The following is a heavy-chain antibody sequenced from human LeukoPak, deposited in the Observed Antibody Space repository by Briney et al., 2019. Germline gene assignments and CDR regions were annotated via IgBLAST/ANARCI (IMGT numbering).Heavy chain of an antibody. J-gene: IGHJ5*02. D-gene: IGHD3-10*01. CDR1: RGTFSSYA. CDR3: ARDVSMVRGARYSHYKWFDP. CDR2: IIPIFGTA. Sequence: SVKVSCKASRGTFSSYAIIWWRQAPGQRLKWMGGIIPIFGTANYAQKFQRRVTISADESTSTVYMELSRLRSEDTAISYCARDVSMVRGARYSHYKWFDPWGQGTLASVSS. V-gene: IGHV1-69*01.